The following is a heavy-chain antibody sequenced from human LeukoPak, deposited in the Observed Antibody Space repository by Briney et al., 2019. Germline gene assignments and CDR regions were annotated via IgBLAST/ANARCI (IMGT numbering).Heavy chain of an antibody. V-gene: IGHV3-7*01. CDR3: ARDGDSGWSLSH. CDR1: VHTLANQW. D-gene: IGHD6-13*01. Sequence: GRSLRLSRASSVHTLANQWTTWVRHAPTKGRGGVAIINFDGSEKCYADSLKGRFTISRDNAEKSLYLQMNSLRGEDTALYYCARDGDSGWSLSHWGQGPLVTVSS. CDR2: INFDGSEK. J-gene: IGHJ1*01.